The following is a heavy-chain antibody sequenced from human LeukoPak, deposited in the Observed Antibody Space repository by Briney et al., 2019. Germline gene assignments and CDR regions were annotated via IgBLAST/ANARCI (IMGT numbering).Heavy chain of an antibody. Sequence: GGSLRLSCEASGFTFSTYGMSWVRQAPGKGLEWVSAISGSGGSTYYADSVKGRVTISRDNAENSLFLQMNSLRAEDTAVYYCAREGGYYDSNGYYLTFDYWGQGTLVTVSS. CDR1: GFTFSTYG. D-gene: IGHD3-22*01. V-gene: IGHV3-23*01. CDR3: AREGGYYDSNGYYLTFDY. CDR2: ISGSGGST. J-gene: IGHJ4*02.